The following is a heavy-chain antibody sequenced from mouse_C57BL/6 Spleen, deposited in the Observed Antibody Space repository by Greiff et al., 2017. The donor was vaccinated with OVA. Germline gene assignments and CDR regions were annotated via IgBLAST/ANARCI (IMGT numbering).Heavy chain of an antibody. J-gene: IGHJ2*01. CDR3: ARDRNYSYYFDY. CDR1: GYTFTSYW. D-gene: IGHD2-1*01. Sequence: QVQLQQSGAELVKPGASVKLSCKASGYTFTSYWMHWVKQRPGQGLEWIGMIHPNSGSTNYNEKFKSKATLTVDKSSSTAYMQLSSLTSEDSAVYYCARDRNYSYYFDYWGQGTTLTVSS. V-gene: IGHV1-64*01. CDR2: IHPNSGST.